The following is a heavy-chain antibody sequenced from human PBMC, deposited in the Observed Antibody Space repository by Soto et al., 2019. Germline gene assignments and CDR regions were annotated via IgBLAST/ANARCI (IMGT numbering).Heavy chain of an antibody. J-gene: IGHJ4*02. V-gene: IGHV4-30-4*08. D-gene: IGHD4-17*01. Sequence: QVHLQESGPGLVKPSQTLSLTCTVFGGSISSAEDYWSWIRQPPGKGLEWIGSVPYSGDTYYNPSHRSRIALLVDTSRNQFSLRLNSVTTADTAVYFCARARSGDYMTDWGQGTLVTVSS. CDR3: ARARSGDYMTD. CDR2: VPYSGDT. CDR1: GGSISSAEDY.